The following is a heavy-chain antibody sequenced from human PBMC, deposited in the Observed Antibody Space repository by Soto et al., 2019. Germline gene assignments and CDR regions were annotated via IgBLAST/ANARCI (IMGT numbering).Heavy chain of an antibody. CDR2: IYYSGST. CDR3: ARLLHPHSNWFDP. J-gene: IGHJ5*02. CDR1: GGSISSYGYY. Sequence: SETLSLTCTVSGGSISSYGYYWSWMRQPPGKGLEWIGYIYYSGSTNYNPSLKSRVTISVDTSKNQFSLKLSSVTAADTAVYYCARLLHPHSNWFDPWGQGTLVTVSS. V-gene: IGHV4-61*08.